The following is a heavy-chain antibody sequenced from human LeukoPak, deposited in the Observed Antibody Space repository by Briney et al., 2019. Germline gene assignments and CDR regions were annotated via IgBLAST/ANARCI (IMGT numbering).Heavy chain of an antibody. Sequence: SETLSLTCTVSGGSISSYYWSWIRQPAGKGLEWIGRIYTSGSTNYNPSLKSRVTMSVDTSKNQFSLKLSSVTAADTAVYYCARGHSGYDQPYFDYWGQGTLVTVSS. V-gene: IGHV4-4*07. CDR3: ARGHSGYDQPYFDY. CDR2: IYTSGST. D-gene: IGHD5-12*01. J-gene: IGHJ4*02. CDR1: GGSISSYY.